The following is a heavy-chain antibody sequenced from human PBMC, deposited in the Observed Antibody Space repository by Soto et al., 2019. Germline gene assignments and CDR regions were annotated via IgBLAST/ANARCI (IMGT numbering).Heavy chain of an antibody. CDR3: VRAVTSHLRNWFDP. V-gene: IGHV4-4*02. J-gene: IGHJ5*02. D-gene: IGHD4-17*01. CDR1: GGSISSSNW. CDR2: IYHSGST. Sequence: LSLTCAVSGGSISSSNWWSWVRQPPGKGLEWIGEIYHSGSTNYNPSLKSRVTISVDKSKNQFSLKLSSVTAADTAVYYCVRAVTSHLRNWFDPWGQGTLVTVSS.